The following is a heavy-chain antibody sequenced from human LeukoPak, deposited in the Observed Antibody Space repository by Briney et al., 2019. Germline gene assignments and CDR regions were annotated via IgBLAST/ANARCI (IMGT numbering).Heavy chain of an antibody. Sequence: PGGSLRLSCAASGFTFSIYGMHWVRQAPGKGLEWVALIWYDGSETYYADSVKGRFTISRDNSKNTLYLQMNSLRSEDTAVYYCARVPQGSSWPYYFDYWGQGTLVTVSS. CDR1: GFTFSIYG. J-gene: IGHJ4*02. D-gene: IGHD6-13*01. V-gene: IGHV3-30*02. CDR3: ARVPQGSSWPYYFDY. CDR2: IWYDGSET.